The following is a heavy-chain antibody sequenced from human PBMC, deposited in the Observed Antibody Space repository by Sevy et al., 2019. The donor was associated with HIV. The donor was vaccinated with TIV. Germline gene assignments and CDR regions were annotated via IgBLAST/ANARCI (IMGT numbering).Heavy chain of an antibody. Sequence: SETLSLTCTVSGGSISSYYWSWIRQPPGKGLEWIGYIYYSGSTNYNPSLKSRVTISVDTSKNQFSLKLSSVTAADTAVYYWAREITMVRGVTKYYWFDPWGQGTLVTVSS. J-gene: IGHJ5*02. V-gene: IGHV4-59*01. D-gene: IGHD3-10*01. CDR1: GGSISSYY. CDR2: IYYSGST. CDR3: AREITMVRGVTKYYWFDP.